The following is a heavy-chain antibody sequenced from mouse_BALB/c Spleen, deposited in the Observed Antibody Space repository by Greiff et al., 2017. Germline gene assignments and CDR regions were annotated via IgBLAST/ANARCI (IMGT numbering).Heavy chain of an antibody. CDR2: INPSTGYT. D-gene: IGHD1-1*01. CDR1: GYTFTSYW. V-gene: IGHV1-7*01. J-gene: IGHJ4*01. Sequence: QVQLQHSGAELAKPGASVKMSCKASGYTFTSYWMHWVKQRPGQGLEWIGYINPSTGYTEYNQKFKDKATLTAGKSSSTAYMQLSSLTSEDSAVYYCARCYYGSSYLYYAMDYGGQGTSVTVSS. CDR3: ARCYYGSSYLYYAMDY.